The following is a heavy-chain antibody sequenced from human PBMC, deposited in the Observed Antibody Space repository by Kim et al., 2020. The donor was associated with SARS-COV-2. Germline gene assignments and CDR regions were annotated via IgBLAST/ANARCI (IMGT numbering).Heavy chain of an antibody. CDR1: GFTVSSNY. V-gene: IGHV3-53*01. Sequence: GGSLRLSCAASGFTVSSNYMSWVRQAPGKGLEWVSVIYSGGSTYYADSVKGRFTISRDNSKNTLYLQMNSLRAEDTAVYYCARDNWDLGDYDQNGAFDIWGQGTMVTVSS. CDR3: ARDNWDLGDYDQNGAFDI. J-gene: IGHJ3*02. D-gene: IGHD4-17*01. CDR2: IYSGGST.